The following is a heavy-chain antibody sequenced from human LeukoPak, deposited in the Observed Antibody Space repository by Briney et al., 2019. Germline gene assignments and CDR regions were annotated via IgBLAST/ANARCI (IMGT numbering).Heavy chain of an antibody. J-gene: IGHJ6*02. Sequence: GGSLRLSCAASGFTFSSYGMHWVRQAPGKGLEWVAVISYDGSNKYYADSVKGRFTISRDNSKNTLYLQMNSLRAEDTAVYYCAKDLGVVRGVIITHYYYYGMDVWGQGTTVTVSS. V-gene: IGHV3-30*18. CDR1: GFTFSSYG. D-gene: IGHD3-10*01. CDR3: AKDLGVVRGVIITHYYYYGMDV. CDR2: ISYDGSNK.